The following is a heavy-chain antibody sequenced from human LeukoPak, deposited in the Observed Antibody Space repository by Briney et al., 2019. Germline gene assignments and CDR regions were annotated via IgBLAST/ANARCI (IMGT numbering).Heavy chain of an antibody. J-gene: IGHJ6*03. D-gene: IGHD4-11*01. V-gene: IGHV1-69*13. CDR3: ARSYRNQPRRPRANYYYYIDV. CDR2: IIPIFGTA. CDR1: GGTFSSNA. Sequence: SVKVSCKASGGTFSSNAISWVRQAPGQGLEWMGGIIPIFGTANYAQKFQGRVTITADEFTSTAYMELSSLRSEDTAVYYCARSYRNQPRRPRANYYYYIDVWGKGTTVTISS.